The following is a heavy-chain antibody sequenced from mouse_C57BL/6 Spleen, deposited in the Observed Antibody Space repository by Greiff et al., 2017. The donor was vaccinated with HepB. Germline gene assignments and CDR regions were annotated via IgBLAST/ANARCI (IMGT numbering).Heavy chain of an antibody. V-gene: IGHV1-50*01. D-gene: IGHD2-1*01. Sequence: VQLQQPGAELVKPGASVKLSCKASGYTFTSYWMQWVNQRPGQGLEWIGEIDPSDSYTNYNQKVKGKATLTVDTSSSTAYMQLSSLTSEDSAVYYCARNGNYVGYAMDYWGQGTSVTVSS. CDR3: ARNGNYVGYAMDY. J-gene: IGHJ4*01. CDR2: IDPSDSYT. CDR1: GYTFTSYW.